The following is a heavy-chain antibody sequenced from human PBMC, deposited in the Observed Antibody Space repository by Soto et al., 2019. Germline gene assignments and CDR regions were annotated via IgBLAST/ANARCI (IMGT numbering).Heavy chain of an antibody. CDR1: GGSISSSNW. J-gene: IGHJ6*02. CDR2: ISHSGST. D-gene: IGHD5-18*01. CDR3: ARVLDTAMVMDYYYYGMDV. V-gene: IGHV4-4*02. Sequence: QVQLQESGPGLVKPSGTLSLTCAVSGGSISSSNWWSWVRQPPGKGLEWIGEISHSGSTNYNPSLKSRVTISVDKSKNQFALKLSSVTAADTAVYYCARVLDTAMVMDYYYYGMDVWGQGTTVTVSS.